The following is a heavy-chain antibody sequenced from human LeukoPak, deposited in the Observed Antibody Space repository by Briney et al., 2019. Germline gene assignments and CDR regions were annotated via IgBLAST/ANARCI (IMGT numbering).Heavy chain of an antibody. CDR3: ARRGYYYDSSHYYYFDY. Sequence: SQTLSLTCTLSGVSITSYYWSWIRQPPGRGLEWIGSIYHSGSTNDNPSLKSRVTTSVDTSKNQFSLKLSSVTAADTAVYYCARRGYYYDSSHYYYFDYWGQGTLVTVSS. V-gene: IGHV4-59*08. J-gene: IGHJ4*02. CDR2: IYHSGST. CDR1: GVSITSYY. D-gene: IGHD3-22*01.